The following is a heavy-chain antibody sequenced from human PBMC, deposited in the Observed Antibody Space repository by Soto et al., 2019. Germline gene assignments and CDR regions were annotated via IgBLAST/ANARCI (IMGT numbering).Heavy chain of an antibody. D-gene: IGHD3-3*01. CDR2: ISHSGST. CDR1: GYSISSGYY. Sequence: SETLSLTCAVSGYSISSGYYWGWIRQPPGKGLEWIVSISHSGSTYYNPSLKSRVTISVDSSKNQFSLKLCSVTAADTAVYYCAIHMIFGVVPDWLYPWGQGTRVTVSS. V-gene: IGHV4-38-2*01. CDR3: AIHMIFGVVPDWLYP. J-gene: IGHJ5*02.